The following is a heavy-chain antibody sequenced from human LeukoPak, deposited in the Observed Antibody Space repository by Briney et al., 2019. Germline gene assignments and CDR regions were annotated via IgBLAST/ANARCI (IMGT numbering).Heavy chain of an antibody. CDR3: ARVVGREVPAAMPGAYYYMDV. CDR1: GFTFSSNG. J-gene: IGHJ6*03. Sequence: GGSLRLSCAASGFTFSSNGMHWVRQAPGKGLEWVAVIWYDGSNKYYADSVKGRFTISRDNSKNTLYLQMNSLRAEDTAVYYCARVVGREVPAAMPGAYYYMDVWGKGTTVTVSS. D-gene: IGHD2-2*01. V-gene: IGHV3-33*01. CDR2: IWYDGSNK.